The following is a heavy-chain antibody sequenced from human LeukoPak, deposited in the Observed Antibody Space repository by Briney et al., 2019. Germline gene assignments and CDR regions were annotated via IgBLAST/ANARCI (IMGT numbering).Heavy chain of an antibody. CDR1: EFTFSNYA. V-gene: IGHV3-30*04. CDR3: ASHSSPTY. J-gene: IGHJ4*02. CDR2: ISSDGGIK. D-gene: IGHD6-13*01. Sequence: GGSLRLSCAVSEFTFSNYAMHWVRQAPGKGLEWVAVISSDGGIKHYADSVKGRFTISRDNSKNTLYLQMNSLRGEDTAVYYCASHSSPTYWGQGTLVTVSS.